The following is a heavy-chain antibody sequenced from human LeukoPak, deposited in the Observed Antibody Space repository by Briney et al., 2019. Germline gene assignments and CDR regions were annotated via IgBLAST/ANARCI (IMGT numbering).Heavy chain of an antibody. CDR2: INHSGST. CDR1: GGSISSSSYY. Sequence: TSETLSLTCTVSGGSISSSSYYWSWIRQPPGKGLEWIGEINHSGSTNYNPSLKSRVTISVDTSKNQFSLKLSSVTAADTAVYYCARGLRSPQGWGQGTLVTVSS. CDR3: ARGLRSPQG. V-gene: IGHV4-39*07. J-gene: IGHJ4*02.